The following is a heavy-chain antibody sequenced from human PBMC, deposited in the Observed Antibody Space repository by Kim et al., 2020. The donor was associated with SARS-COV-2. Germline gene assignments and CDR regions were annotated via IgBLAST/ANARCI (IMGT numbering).Heavy chain of an antibody. Sequence: GGSLRLSCAASGFTFSSYGMHWVRQAPGKGLEWVAVISYDGSNKYYADSVKGRFTISRDNSKNTLYLQMNSLRAEDTAVYYCAKPLSYYDILTGYLQWGQGTLVTVSS. J-gene: IGHJ4*02. D-gene: IGHD3-9*01. CDR1: GFTFSSYG. CDR2: ISYDGSNK. CDR3: AKPLSYYDILTGYLQ. V-gene: IGHV3-30*18.